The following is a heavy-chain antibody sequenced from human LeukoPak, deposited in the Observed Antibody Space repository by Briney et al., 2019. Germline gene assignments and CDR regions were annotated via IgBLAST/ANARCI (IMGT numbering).Heavy chain of an antibody. CDR3: ARGSSFGITL. V-gene: IGHV4-34*01. J-gene: IGHJ4*02. CDR1: GGSFSGYY. D-gene: IGHD3-10*01. Sequence: PSETLSLTCAVYGGSFSGYYWSWIRQPPGKGLEWIGEINHSGSTNYNPSLKSRVTISVDTSKNQFSLKLSSVTAADTAVYYCARGSSFGITLWGQGTLVTVSS. CDR2: INHSGST.